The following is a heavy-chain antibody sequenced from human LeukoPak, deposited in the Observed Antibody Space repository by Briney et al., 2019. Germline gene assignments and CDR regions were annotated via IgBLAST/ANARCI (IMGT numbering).Heavy chain of an antibody. V-gene: IGHV1-69*06. Sequence: ASVKVSCKASGGTFSSYAISWVRQAPGQGLEWMGGIIPIFGTANYAQKFQGRVTITADKSTSTAYMELSSLRSEDTAVYYCARGSWPYSGSYYVPFDYWGQGTLVTVSS. CDR3: ARGSWPYSGSYYVPFDY. J-gene: IGHJ4*02. CDR2: IIPIFGTA. D-gene: IGHD1-26*01. CDR1: GGTFSSYA.